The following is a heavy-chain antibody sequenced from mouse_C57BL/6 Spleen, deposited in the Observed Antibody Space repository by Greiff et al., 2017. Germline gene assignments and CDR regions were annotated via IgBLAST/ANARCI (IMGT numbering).Heavy chain of an antibody. CDR2: IDPSDSET. V-gene: IGHV1-52*01. D-gene: IGHD1-1*01. J-gene: IGHJ1*03. CDR1: GYTFTSYW. CDR3: ARPRYYGSSYVGYFDV. Sequence: VQLQQPGAELVRPGSSVKLSCKASGYTFTSYWMHWVKQRPIQGLEWIGNIDPSDSETHYNQKFKDKATLTVDKSSSTAYMQLSSLTSEDSAVYYCARPRYYGSSYVGYFDVWGTGTTVTVSS.